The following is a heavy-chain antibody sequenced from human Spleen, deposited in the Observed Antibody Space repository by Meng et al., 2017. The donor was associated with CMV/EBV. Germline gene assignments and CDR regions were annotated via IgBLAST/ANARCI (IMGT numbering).Heavy chain of an antibody. Sequence: GGSLRLSCATSGFTTFSNFGMHWVRQAPGKGLEWVAFIRYDGSKKYHTDSVKGRFIISRDNSKNTLYLQMNSLRAEDTAIYYCAKVLVGASRTFDYWGQGTLVTVSS. CDR1: GFTTFSNFG. V-gene: IGHV3-30*02. CDR2: IRYDGSKK. CDR3: AKVLVGASRTFDY. J-gene: IGHJ4*02. D-gene: IGHD1-26*01.